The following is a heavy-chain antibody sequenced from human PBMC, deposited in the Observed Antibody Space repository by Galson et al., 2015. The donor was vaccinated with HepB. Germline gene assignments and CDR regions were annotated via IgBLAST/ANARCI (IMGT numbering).Heavy chain of an antibody. CDR3: ARAHIPLGSDYIGKFGA. CDR1: GYRFASYW. Sequence: HSGAEVKKPGESLKISCQGSGYRFASYWIAWVRQMPGKGLEWMGIIHPGDSDTKYSPYFQGHVTIAADKSINTAYLQWSTLKASDTAIYYCARAHIPLGSDYIGKFGAWGQGSLVTVSA. V-gene: IGHV5-51*01. D-gene: IGHD2-21*02. J-gene: IGHJ5*02. CDR2: IHPGDSDT.